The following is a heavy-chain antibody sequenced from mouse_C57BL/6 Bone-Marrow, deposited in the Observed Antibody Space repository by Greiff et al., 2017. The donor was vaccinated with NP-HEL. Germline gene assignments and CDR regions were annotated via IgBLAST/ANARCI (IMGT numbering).Heavy chain of an antibody. Sequence: EVKLQESGPGMVKPSQSLSLTCTVTGYSITSGYDWHWIRHFPGNKLEWMGYISYSGSTNYNPSLKSRISITHDTSKNHFFLKLTSVTTEDTATYYCARRDYEYDGALAYWGQGTLVTVSA. V-gene: IGHV3-1*01. CDR3: ARRDYEYDGALAY. J-gene: IGHJ3*01. CDR1: GYSITSGYD. D-gene: IGHD2-4*01. CDR2: ISYSGST.